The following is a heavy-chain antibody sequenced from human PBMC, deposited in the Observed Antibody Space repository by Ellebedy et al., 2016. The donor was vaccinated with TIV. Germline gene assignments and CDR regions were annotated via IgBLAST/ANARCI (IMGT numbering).Heavy chain of an antibody. D-gene: IGHD2-8*02. CDR3: ARTLSTEACFDY. J-gene: IGHJ4*02. Sequence: AASVKVSCKASGYTFTTYSMHWVRQAPGQRLEWMGWINGGSGSTVYSQKFQGRVTITRDTSATTAYMELSSLRSEDTAVYYCARTLSTEACFDYWGQGTLVTVSS. CDR1: GYTFTTYS. V-gene: IGHV1-3*01. CDR2: INGGSGST.